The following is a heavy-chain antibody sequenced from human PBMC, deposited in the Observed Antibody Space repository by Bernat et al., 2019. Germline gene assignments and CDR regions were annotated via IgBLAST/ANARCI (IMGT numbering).Heavy chain of an antibody. CDR2: IYFNVRT. Sequence: QLLLQESGPGLVKPSETLSLTCTVSGDSISSGSYHWGWIRQSPGKGLEWIGNIYFNVRTYYSPSLKSRVTISGDTSKNQFSLRLTSVTASDTGVYYCVRRASLASRGGYRMDVWGKGSTVTVSS. D-gene: IGHD3-10*01. V-gene: IGHV4-39*01. CDR3: VRRASLASRGGYRMDV. CDR1: GDSISSGSYH. J-gene: IGHJ6*04.